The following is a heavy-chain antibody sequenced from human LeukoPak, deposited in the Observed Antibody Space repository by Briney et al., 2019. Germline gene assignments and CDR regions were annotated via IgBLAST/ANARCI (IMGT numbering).Heavy chain of an antibody. V-gene: IGHV4-31*03. J-gene: IGHJ6*04. CDR1: GGSISSGGYY. CDR3: ARDRVAVVRGVIGGMDV. D-gene: IGHD3-10*01. CDR2: IYYSGST. Sequence: SQTLSLTCTVSGGSISSGGYYWSWIRQHPGKGLEWIGYIYYSGSTYYNPSLKSRVTISVDTSKNQFSLKLSSVTAADTAVYYCARDRVAVVRGVIGGMDVWVKGTTVTVSS.